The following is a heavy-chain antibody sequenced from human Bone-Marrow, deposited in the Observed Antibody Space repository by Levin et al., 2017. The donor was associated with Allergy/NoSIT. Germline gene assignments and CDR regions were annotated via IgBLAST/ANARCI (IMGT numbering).Heavy chain of an antibody. J-gene: IGHJ6*03. D-gene: IGHD3-9*01. CDR3: ARRVDFAYSMDV. Sequence: VASVKVSCKTSGYTFTSYAINWVRQAPGQGLEWMGWINTNIGNPTYAQDFTGRFVFSLDTSLRTAYLQISDLKADDTALYYCARRVDFAYSMDVWGNGTTVVVSS. CDR2: INTNIGNP. V-gene: IGHV7-4-1*02. CDR1: GYTFTSYA.